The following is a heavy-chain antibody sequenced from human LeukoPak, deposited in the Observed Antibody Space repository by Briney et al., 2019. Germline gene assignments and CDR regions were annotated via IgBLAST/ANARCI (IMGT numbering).Heavy chain of an antibody. Sequence: GGSLRLSCAASGFTFSGSAMHWVRQAPGKGLEWVSYISSSGSTIYYADSVKGRFTISRDNSKNTLYLQMNSLRVEDTAVYYCAKFDCWGQGTLVTVSS. CDR2: ISSSGSTI. J-gene: IGHJ4*02. CDR3: AKFDC. CDR1: GFTFSGSA. V-gene: IGHV3-48*01.